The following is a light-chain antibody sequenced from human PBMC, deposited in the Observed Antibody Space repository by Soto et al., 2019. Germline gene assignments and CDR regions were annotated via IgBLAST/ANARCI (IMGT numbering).Light chain of an antibody. Sequence: EIVLTQSPGTLSLSPGERATLSCRASQSVSVNSLAWYQQKGGQAPRLLIYGASSRATGIPDRFSGSGSGTDFTLTISRLEPEDFAVYYCQQYGSSPSTFGQGTRLEIK. CDR2: GAS. CDR3: QQYGSSPST. V-gene: IGKV3-20*01. J-gene: IGKJ5*01. CDR1: QSVSVNS.